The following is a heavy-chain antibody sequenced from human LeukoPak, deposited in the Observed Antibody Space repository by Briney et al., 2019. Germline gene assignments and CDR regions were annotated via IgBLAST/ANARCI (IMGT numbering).Heavy chain of an antibody. D-gene: IGHD6-19*01. Sequence: GGSLRLSCAASGFTFSSYGMHWVRQAPGKGLEWVAVIWYDGSNKYYADSVKGRFTISRDNSKNTLYLQMNSLRAEDTAVYYCARDIEAVAGYYYGMNVWGQGTTVTVSS. CDR2: IWYDGSNK. CDR3: ARDIEAVAGYYYGMNV. J-gene: IGHJ6*02. CDR1: GFTFSSYG. V-gene: IGHV3-33*01.